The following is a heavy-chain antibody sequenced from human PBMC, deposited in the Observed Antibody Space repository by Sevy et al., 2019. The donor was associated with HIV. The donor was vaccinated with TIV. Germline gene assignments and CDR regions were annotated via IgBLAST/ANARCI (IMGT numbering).Heavy chain of an antibody. Sequence: SETLSLTCAVYGGSFSGYYWTFFRQPPGKGLEWIGEITHSENTNSNPSLKSRVTISVDTSKNQFSLKLTSVTAADTAVHFCARGRYDKYVWGSYRPTYFDYWGQGSLVTVS. D-gene: IGHD3-16*02. CDR2: ITHSENT. V-gene: IGHV4-34*01. CDR3: ARGRYDKYVWGSYRPTYFDY. CDR1: GGSFSGYY. J-gene: IGHJ4*02.